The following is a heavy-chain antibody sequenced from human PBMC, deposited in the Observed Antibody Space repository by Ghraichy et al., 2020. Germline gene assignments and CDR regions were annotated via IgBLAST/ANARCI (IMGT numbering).Heavy chain of an antibody. CDR2: LSASGRNT. CDR3: AKDGRPYFDNSGYFEY. CDR1: GFTFDNYA. V-gene: IGHV3-23*01. Sequence: GGSLRLSCAASGFTFDNYAMNWVRQAPGKGLEWVSGLSASGRNTYYADSVKGRFTVSRDNSKTTLHLQMNRLRAEDTAVYYCAKDGRPYFDNSGYFEYWGQGALVTVSS. D-gene: IGHD3-22*01. J-gene: IGHJ4*02.